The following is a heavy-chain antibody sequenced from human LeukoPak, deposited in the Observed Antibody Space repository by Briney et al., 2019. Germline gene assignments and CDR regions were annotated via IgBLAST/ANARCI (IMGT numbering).Heavy chain of an antibody. J-gene: IGHJ5*02. CDR3: ARRIDSSPTSANWFDP. V-gene: IGHV4-39*01. CDR2: IYHSGTT. D-gene: IGHD1-26*01. Sequence: KTSETLSLTCTVSGGTLSSSSYYWDWIRQTPGKGLEWIGSIYHSGTTYYNPSLKSRVSISVDTSKNQFSLKLSSVTAADTAVYYCARRIDSSPTSANWFDPWGQGTLVTVSS. CDR1: GGTLSSSSYY.